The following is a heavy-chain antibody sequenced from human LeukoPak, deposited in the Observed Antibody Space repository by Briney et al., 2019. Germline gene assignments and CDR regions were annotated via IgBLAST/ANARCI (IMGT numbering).Heavy chain of an antibody. Sequence: HAGGSLRLSCAASGFTVSSNYMSRVRQAPGKGLEWVSVIYSGGSTYYADSVKGRFTISRDNSKNTLYLQMNSLRAEDTAVYYCARGVVRGSYFWPHDYWGQGTLVTVSS. CDR2: IYSGGST. J-gene: IGHJ4*02. V-gene: IGHV3-66*02. D-gene: IGHD1-26*01. CDR1: GFTVSSNY. CDR3: ARGVVRGSYFWPHDY.